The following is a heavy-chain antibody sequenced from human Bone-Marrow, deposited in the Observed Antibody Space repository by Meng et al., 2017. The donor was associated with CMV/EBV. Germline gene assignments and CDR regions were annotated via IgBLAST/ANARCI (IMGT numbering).Heavy chain of an antibody. CDR2: IYHSGST. J-gene: IGHJ3*02. D-gene: IGHD3-22*01. Sequence: SETLSLTCTVSGGSISSSSYYWGWIRQPPGKGLEWIGSIYHSGSTYYNPSLKSRVTISVDTSKNQFSLKLSSVTAADTAVYYCASSNYYDSSSYSLFDAFDIWGQGTMVTVSS. V-gene: IGHV4-39*07. CDR1: GGSISSSSYY. CDR3: ASSNYYDSSSYSLFDAFDI.